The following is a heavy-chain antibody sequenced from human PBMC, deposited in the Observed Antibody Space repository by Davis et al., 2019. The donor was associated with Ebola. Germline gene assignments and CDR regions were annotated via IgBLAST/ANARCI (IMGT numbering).Heavy chain of an antibody. J-gene: IGHJ6*02. CDR3: ARGGRDSGSSDGYYYYYYGMDV. Sequence: MPSETLSLTCTVSGGSISSSSYYWGWIRQPPGKGLEWIGEINHSGSTNYNPSLKSRVTISVDTSKNQFSLKLSSVTAADTAVYYCARGGRDSGSSDGYYYYYYGMDVWGQGTTVTVSS. D-gene: IGHD1-26*01. V-gene: IGHV4-39*07. CDR2: INHSGST. CDR1: GGSISSSSYY.